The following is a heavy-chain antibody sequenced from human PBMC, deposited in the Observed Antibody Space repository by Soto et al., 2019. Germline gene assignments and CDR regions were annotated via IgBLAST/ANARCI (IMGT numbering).Heavy chain of an antibody. Sequence: PGGSLRLSCAASGFTFSSYGMHWVRQAPGKGLEWVAVISYDGSNKYYADSVKGRFTISRDNSKNTLYLQMNSLRAEDTAVYYCAKDGTTGIWGYYYYYYGMDVWGQGTTVTVSS. CDR1: GFTFSSYG. CDR2: ISYDGSNK. J-gene: IGHJ6*02. V-gene: IGHV3-30*18. CDR3: AKDGTTGIWGYYYYYYGMDV. D-gene: IGHD1-7*01.